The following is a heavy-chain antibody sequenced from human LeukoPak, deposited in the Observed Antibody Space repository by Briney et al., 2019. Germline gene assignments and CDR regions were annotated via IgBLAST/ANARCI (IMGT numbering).Heavy chain of an antibody. CDR1: GFTFSSYA. V-gene: IGHV3-30-3*01. CDR2: ISCDGSNK. D-gene: IGHD3-22*01. Sequence: GGSLRLSCAASGFTFSSYAMHWVRQAPGKGLEWVAVISCDGSNKYYADSVKGRFTISRDNAKNSLYLQMNSLRAEDTAVYYCARDQGPNYYDSSGPPDGMDVWGQGTTVTVSS. CDR3: ARDQGPNYYDSSGPPDGMDV. J-gene: IGHJ6*02.